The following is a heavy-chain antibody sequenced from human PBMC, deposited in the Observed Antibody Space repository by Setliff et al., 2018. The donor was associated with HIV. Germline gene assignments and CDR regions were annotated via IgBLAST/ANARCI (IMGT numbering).Heavy chain of an antibody. CDR3: ARHFGISYRSPFDP. J-gene: IGHJ5*02. CDR2: IYPSDSDT. V-gene: IGHV5-51*01. Sequence: GESLKISCKGSGYGFSSYWIGWVRQMPGEGLEWIGVIYPSDSDTRYSPSFQGQVTISVDKSTSTAYLQWSSLKASDSAIYYCARHFGISYRSPFDPWGQGTLVTVSS. CDR1: GYGFSSYW. D-gene: IGHD3-3*01.